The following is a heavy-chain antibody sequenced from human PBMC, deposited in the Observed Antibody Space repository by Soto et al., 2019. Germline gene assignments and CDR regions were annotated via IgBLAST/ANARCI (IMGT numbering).Heavy chain of an antibody. J-gene: IGHJ3*02. CDR3: ARESVIDAWSRGPAAFEI. Sequence: GGSLRLSCAASGFTFSSYAMHWVRQAPGKGLEWVAVISYDGSNKYYADSVKGRFTISRDNSKNTLYLQMNSLRAEDTAVYYCARESVIDAWSRGPAAFEIWGQGTMVTVSS. V-gene: IGHV3-30-3*01. CDR1: GFTFSSYA. CDR2: ISYDGSNK. D-gene: IGHD2-21*01.